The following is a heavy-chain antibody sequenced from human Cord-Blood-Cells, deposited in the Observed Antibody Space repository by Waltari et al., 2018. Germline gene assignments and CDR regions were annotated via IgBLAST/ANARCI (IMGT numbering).Heavy chain of an antibody. CDR2: INHSGST. V-gene: IGHV4-34*01. J-gene: IGHJ4*02. D-gene: IGHD6-13*01. CDR3: AREGSSSWSGFDY. CDR1: GGSFSGYY. Sequence: QVQLQQWGAGLLKPSETLSPTCAVYGGSFSGYYWSWTRQPPGKGLEWIGEINHSGSTNYNPSLKSRVTISVDTSKNQFSLKLSSVTAADTAVYYCAREGSSSWSGFDYWGQGTLVTVSS.